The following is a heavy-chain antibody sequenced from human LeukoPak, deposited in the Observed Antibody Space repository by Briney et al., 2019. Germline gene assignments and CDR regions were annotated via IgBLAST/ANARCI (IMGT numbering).Heavy chain of an antibody. Sequence: SQTLPLTCTVSGVSISSGTYYWSWIRQPAGKGLEWIGRFYALGSTDYNPSLKSRVTISADMSRNQFSLRLSSVTAADTAVYYCARVRRRDDYNPFDYWGQGTLVTVSS. CDR2: FYALGST. J-gene: IGHJ4*02. D-gene: IGHD5-24*01. CDR1: GVSISSGTYY. CDR3: ARVRRRDDYNPFDY. V-gene: IGHV4-61*02.